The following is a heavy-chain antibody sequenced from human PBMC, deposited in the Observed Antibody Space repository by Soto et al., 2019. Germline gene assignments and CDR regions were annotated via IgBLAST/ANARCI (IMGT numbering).Heavy chain of an antibody. CDR1: GGSISSSNW. CDR3: ARTYFWRNSRGMDV. CDR2: IYHSWST. V-gene: IGHV4-4*02. D-gene: IGHD3-16*01. J-gene: IGHJ6*02. Sequence: QVQLQESGPGLVKPSGTLSITCAVSGGSISSSNWWSWVREPPGKGLEWIGEIYHSWSTNYNPSRTRRVTISVDQSKTQFSLKVSSVTAADTAVYYGARTYFWRNSRGMDVWGQGTTVTVSS.